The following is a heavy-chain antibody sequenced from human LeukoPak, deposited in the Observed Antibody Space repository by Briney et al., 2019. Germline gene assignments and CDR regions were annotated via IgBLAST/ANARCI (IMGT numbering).Heavy chain of an antibody. CDR1: GYTFSSYY. D-gene: IGHD2-2*01. V-gene: IGHV1-46*01. J-gene: IGHJ4*02. CDR2: INPSGGST. CDR3: ARVRYCTSTSCPDFDC. Sequence: ASVKVSCKASGYTFSSYYIHWVRQAPGHGLEWMGMINPSGGSTSYAQRFQGRVTMTRDTSTSTVYMELSSLRSEDTAVYSCARVRYCTSTSCPDFDCWGQGTLVTVSS.